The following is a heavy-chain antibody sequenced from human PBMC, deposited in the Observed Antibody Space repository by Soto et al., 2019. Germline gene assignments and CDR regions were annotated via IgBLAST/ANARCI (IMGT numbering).Heavy chain of an antibody. CDR1: GGSFSGYY. D-gene: IGHD5-12*01. CDR3: ARGDGYDYYFDY. Sequence: SETLSLTCAVYGGSFSGYYWSWIRQPPGKGLEWIGEINHSGSTNYNPSLKSRVTISVDTSKNHFSLKLSSVTAADTAVYYCARGDGYDYYFDYWGQGTLVTVSS. CDR2: INHSGST. V-gene: IGHV4-34*01. J-gene: IGHJ4*02.